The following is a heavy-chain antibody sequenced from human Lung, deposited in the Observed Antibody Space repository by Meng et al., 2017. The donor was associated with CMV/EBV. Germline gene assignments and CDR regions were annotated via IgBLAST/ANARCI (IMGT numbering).Heavy chain of an antibody. D-gene: IGHD6-19*01. CDR2: IYHSGGT. J-gene: IGHJ4*02. V-gene: IGHV4-4*02. Sequence: QMVLQGAGPGRDQPSATLSLTWSVSGGSISISTWWSWVRQPPGKGLEWIGEIYHSGGTNYNPSLRGRVTISLDKSKNQFSLTLRSVTAADTAVYYCARDPYATGWAGWGQGTLVTVSS. CDR1: GGSISISTW. CDR3: ARDPYATGWAG.